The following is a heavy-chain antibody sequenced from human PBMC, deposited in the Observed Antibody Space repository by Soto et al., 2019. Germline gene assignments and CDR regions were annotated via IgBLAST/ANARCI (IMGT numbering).Heavy chain of an antibody. CDR3: VRGSGSISYSMYYFDY. D-gene: IGHD3-22*01. J-gene: IGHJ4*02. V-gene: IGHV4-31*03. Sequence: SETLSLTCTVSGGSISSGDYYWNWIRQLPGKGLEWIGYISYSGSTHYNPSLKSRVTISVDTSKNQFSLKLSSVTAADTAVYYCVRGSGSISYSMYYFDYWGQGSLVTVSS. CDR2: ISYSGST. CDR1: GGSISSGDYY.